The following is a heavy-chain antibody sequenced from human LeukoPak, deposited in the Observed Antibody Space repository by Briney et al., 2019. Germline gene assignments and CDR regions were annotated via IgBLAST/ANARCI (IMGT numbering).Heavy chain of an antibody. J-gene: IGHJ4*02. V-gene: IGHV3-23*01. Sequence: PGGSLRLSCAASGFTFSSYAMSWVRQAPGKGLEWVSAISGSGGSTYYADSVKGRFAISRDNSKNTLYLQMNSLRAEDTAVYYCAREPLFSGYSGNGADWGQGTLVTVSS. CDR3: AREPLFSGYSGNGAD. CDR1: GFTFSSYA. D-gene: IGHD5-12*01. CDR2: ISGSGGST.